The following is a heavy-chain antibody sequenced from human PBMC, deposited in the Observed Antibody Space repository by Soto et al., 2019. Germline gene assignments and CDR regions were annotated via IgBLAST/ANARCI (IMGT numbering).Heavy chain of an antibody. CDR3: ARQAYYGAVYFDY. CDR1: KFTFSSYW. Sequence: EVQLVESGGDLVQPGGSLRLSCAASKFTFSSYWMHWVRQAPGKGLVWVSHINSDGSKTTYADSVKGRFTISRDNARNTLYLQINSLRAEDTAVYSCARQAYYGAVYFDYWGQGTLVTVSS. CDR2: INSDGSKT. D-gene: IGHD4-17*01. V-gene: IGHV3-74*01. J-gene: IGHJ4*02.